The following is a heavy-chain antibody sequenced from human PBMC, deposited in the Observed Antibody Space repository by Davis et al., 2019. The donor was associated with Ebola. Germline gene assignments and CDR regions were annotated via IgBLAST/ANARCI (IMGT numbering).Heavy chain of an antibody. Sequence: ASVKVSCKASGYTFTGYYMHWVRQAPGQGLEWMGWINPNSGGTNYAQKFQGRVTMTRDTSISTAYMELSRLRSDDTAVYYCARAAGIAVAGNNWFDPWGQGTLVTVSS. D-gene: IGHD6-19*01. V-gene: IGHV1-2*02. CDR3: ARAAGIAVAGNNWFDP. J-gene: IGHJ5*02. CDR2: INPNSGGT. CDR1: GYTFTGYY.